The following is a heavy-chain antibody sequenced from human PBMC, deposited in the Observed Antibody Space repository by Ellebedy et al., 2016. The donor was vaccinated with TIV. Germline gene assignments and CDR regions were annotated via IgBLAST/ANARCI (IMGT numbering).Heavy chain of an antibody. J-gene: IGHJ3*02. V-gene: IGHV3-21*01. CDR3: ARDWNYYGSGSYYKGVDAFDI. D-gene: IGHD3-10*01. CDR1: GFTFSSYS. CDR2: ISSSSSYI. Sequence: GGSLRLSXAASGFTFSSYSMNWVRQAPGKGLEWVSSISSSSSYIYYADSVKGRFTISRDNAKNSLYLQMNSLRAEDTAVYYCARDWNYYGSGSYYKGVDAFDIWGQGTMVTVSS.